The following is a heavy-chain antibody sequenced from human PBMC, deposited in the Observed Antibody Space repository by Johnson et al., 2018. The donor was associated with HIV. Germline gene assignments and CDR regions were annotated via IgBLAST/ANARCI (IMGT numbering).Heavy chain of an antibody. J-gene: IGHJ3*02. D-gene: IGHD3-10*01. CDR1: GFTFNSYA. CDR2: ISYDGSNK. CDR3: ARAEIYGGRVGDFAFDI. Sequence: LVESGGGVVQPGRSLRLSCAASGFTFNSYAMHWVRQAPGRGLEWVAVISYDGSNKYYADSVKGRFTISRDNSKNTLYLQMKSLRPEDTALYYCARAEIYGGRVGDFAFDIWGRGTMVTVSS. V-gene: IGHV3-30-3*01.